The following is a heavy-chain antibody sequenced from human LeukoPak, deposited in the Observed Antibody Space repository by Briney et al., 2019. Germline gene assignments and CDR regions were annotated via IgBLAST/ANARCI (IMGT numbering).Heavy chain of an antibody. CDR1: GYSFTSYW. J-gene: IGHJ4*02. V-gene: IGHV5-51*01. CDR3: ARIAAPADQGVDY. D-gene: IGHD6-6*01. Sequence: GEPLKISCKGSGYSFTSYWIGWMRQMPGKGLEWMGIIYPGDSDTRYSPSFQGQVTISADKSISTAYLQWSSLKASDTAMYYCARIAAPADQGVDYWGQGTLVTVSS. CDR2: IYPGDSDT.